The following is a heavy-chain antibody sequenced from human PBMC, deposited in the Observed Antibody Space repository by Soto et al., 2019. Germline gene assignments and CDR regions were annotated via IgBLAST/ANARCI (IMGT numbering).Heavy chain of an antibody. V-gene: IGHV3-23*01. CDR3: AKALNPYGYFYLDY. Sequence: GGSLRLSCAASGFTFSSYAMSWVRQAPGKGLEWVSAISGSGGSTYYSDSGKGRFTISRDNSKNTLYLQMNSLRAEDTSVYYCAKALNPYGYFYLDYWGQGTLVTVSS. D-gene: IGHD4-17*01. CDR1: GFTFSSYA. J-gene: IGHJ4*02. CDR2: ISGSGGST.